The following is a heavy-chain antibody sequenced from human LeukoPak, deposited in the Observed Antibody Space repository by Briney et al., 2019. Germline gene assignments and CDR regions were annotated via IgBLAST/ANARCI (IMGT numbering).Heavy chain of an antibody. CDR3: ASNPRRIAAAVPFDY. J-gene: IGHJ4*02. CDR1: GYTSTGYY. CDR2: INPNSGGT. V-gene: IGHV1-2*02. Sequence: GAPVKVSCKASGYTSTGYYMHWVRQAPGQGLEWMGWINPNSGGTNYAQKFQGRVTMTRDTSISTAYMELSRLRSDDTAVYYCASNPRRIAAAVPFDYWGQGTLVTVSS. D-gene: IGHD6-13*01.